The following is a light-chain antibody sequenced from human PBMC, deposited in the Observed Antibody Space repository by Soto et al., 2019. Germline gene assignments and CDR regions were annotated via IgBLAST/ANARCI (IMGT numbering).Light chain of an antibody. V-gene: IGLV1-40*01. Sequence: QSVLTQPPSVSGAPGQXXTISCTGSSSNIGAGYDVHWYQQLPGTAPKLLIYGNSNRPSGVPDRFSGSKSGTSASLAITGLQSEDEAHYYCQSYDSSLSGYVFGTGTKVTVL. CDR1: SSNIGAGYD. CDR3: QSYDSSLSGYV. J-gene: IGLJ1*01. CDR2: GNS.